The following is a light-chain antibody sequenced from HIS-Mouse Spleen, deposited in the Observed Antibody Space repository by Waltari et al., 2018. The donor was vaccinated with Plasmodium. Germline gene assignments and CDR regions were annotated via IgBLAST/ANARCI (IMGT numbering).Light chain of an antibody. CDR1: QSVSSSY. CDR2: GAS. V-gene: IGKV3-20*01. Sequence: ELVLTQSPGTLSLSPGERATLPFRASQSVSSSYLAWYQQKPGQAPRLLIYGASSRATGIPDRFSGSGSGTDFTLTISRLEPEDFAVYYCQQYGSSPYTFGQGTKLEIK. J-gene: IGKJ2*01. CDR3: QQYGSSPYT.